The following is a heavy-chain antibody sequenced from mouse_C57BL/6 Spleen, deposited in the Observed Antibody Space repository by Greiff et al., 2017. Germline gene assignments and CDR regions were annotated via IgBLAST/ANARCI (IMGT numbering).Heavy chain of an antibody. J-gene: IGHJ2*01. CDR3: ARYYGSSYEYYFDY. CDR2: INPNYGTT. CDR1: GYSFTDYN. D-gene: IGHD1-1*01. Sequence: EVKLVESGPELVKPGASVKISCKASGYSFTDYNMNWVKQSNGKSLEWIGVINPNYGTTSYNQKFKGKATLTVDQSSSTAYMQLNSLTSEDSAVYYCARYYGSSYEYYFDYWGQGTTLTVSS. V-gene: IGHV1-39*01.